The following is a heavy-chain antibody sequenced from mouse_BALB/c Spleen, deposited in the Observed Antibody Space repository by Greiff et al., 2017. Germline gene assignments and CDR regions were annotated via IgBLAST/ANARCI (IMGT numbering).Heavy chain of an antibody. V-gene: IGHV1-9*01. J-gene: IGHJ2*01. CDR3: ARVISSFYFDY. CDR2: ILPGSGST. D-gene: IGHD1-2*01. Sequence: QVQLQQSGAELMKPGASVKISCKATGYTFSSYWIEWVKQRPGHGLEWIGEILPGSGSTNYNEKFTGKATFTADTSSNTAYMQLSSLTSEDSAVYYCARVISSFYFDYWGQGTTLTVSS. CDR1: GYTFSSYW.